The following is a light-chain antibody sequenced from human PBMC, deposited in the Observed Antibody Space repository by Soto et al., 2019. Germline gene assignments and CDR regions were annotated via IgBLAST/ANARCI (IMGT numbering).Light chain of an antibody. CDR2: GAS. V-gene: IGKV3-20*01. CDR3: QQYDTSPPYT. Sequence: EIVLTQSPGTLSVSPGERATLSCRASQTVRSTYLAWYQHRVGQSPRLLIYGASSRATGIPDRFNGSGSGTDFTLTLSRLEPEDSAVYYCQQYDTSPPYTFGQGTKLEIK. J-gene: IGKJ2*01. CDR1: QTVRSTY.